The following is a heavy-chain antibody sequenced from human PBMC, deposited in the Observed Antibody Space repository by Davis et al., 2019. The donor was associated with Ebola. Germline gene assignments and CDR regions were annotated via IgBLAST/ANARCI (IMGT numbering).Heavy chain of an antibody. D-gene: IGHD1-26*01. CDR3: AKVHSGPYFDY. CDR1: GLTFSHHW. CDR2: IKEDGSEE. V-gene: IGHV3-7*01. J-gene: IGHJ4*02. Sequence: PGGSLRLSCAASGLTFSHHWMSWVRQAPGKGLEWVAHIKEDGSEEYYVDSVKGRFTISRDNAKNSLYLQMNSLSADDTAVYYCAKVHSGPYFDYWGQGTPVTVSS.